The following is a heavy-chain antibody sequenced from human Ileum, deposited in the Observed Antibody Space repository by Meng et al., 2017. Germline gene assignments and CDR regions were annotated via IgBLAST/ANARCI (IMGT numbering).Heavy chain of an antibody. V-gene: IGHV4-61*08. Sequence: QGQLQESVSGLVRPWGTLSLICGVSGGSVSSNGNQWGWIREPPGKGLEWIGYASTNYNPSLKSRVTISVDTSKNQFSLKLTSVTAADTAVYYCARDHWGSLDYWGQGVLVTVSS. D-gene: IGHD7-27*01. J-gene: IGHJ4*02. CDR1: GGSVSSNGNQ. CDR2: AST. CDR3: ARDHWGSLDY.